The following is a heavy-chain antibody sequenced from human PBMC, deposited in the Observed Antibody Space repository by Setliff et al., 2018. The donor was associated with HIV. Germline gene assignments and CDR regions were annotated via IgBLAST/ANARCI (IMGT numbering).Heavy chain of an antibody. CDR1: GYSFSNYW. Sequence: GESLKIPCKGSGYSFSNYWIGWVRQMPGKGLEWMGIIYPGDSDTRYSPSFQGQVTISADKSISTAYLQWSSLKASDTAMYYCARLSGLYYYDSSGYYYGHYFDYWGQGTLVTVSS. CDR3: ARLSGLYYYDSSGYYYGHYFDY. J-gene: IGHJ4*02. D-gene: IGHD3-22*01. V-gene: IGHV5-51*01. CDR2: IYPGDSDT.